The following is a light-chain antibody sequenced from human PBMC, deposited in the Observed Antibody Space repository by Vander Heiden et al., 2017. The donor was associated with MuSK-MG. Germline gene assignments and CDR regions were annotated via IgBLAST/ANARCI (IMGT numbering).Light chain of an antibody. CDR3: QKEDSAPRT. CDR2: AAS. V-gene: IGKV1-27*01. Sequence: DIQMTQSPSSLSASVGDRVTITCRASQGISNYLVWYQQKPGKVPKLLIYAASPLQSGFPSRFSGSGSGTDFTLTITSLQPEDVATYYCQKEDSAPRTFGQGTKVEIK. CDR1: QGISNY. J-gene: IGKJ1*01.